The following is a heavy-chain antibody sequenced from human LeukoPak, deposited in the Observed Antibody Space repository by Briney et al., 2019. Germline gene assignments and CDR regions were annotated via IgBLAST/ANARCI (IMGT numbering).Heavy chain of an antibody. D-gene: IGHD6-13*01. CDR1: GYTFTSYG. CDR3: ASIAAAGKEDY. V-gene: IGHV1-18*01. CDR2: ISAYNGNT. Sequence: ASVTVSCTASGYTFTSYGISWVRQAPGQGLEWMGWISAYNGNTNYAQKLQGRVTMTTDTSTSTAYMELRSLRSDDTAVYYCASIAAAGKEDYWGQGTLVTVSS. J-gene: IGHJ4*02.